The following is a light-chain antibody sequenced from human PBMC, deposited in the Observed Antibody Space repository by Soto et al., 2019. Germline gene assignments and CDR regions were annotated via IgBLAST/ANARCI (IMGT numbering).Light chain of an antibody. Sequence: EIVMTQSPATLSVSPGERATLSCRASQSVSSNLAWYQQKPGQAPRLLIYGASTRATGIPARFSGSGSETEFPLTISSLKSEDFALYYCQQYNNSPSGTFGQGTKLEIK. CDR3: QQYNNSPSGT. CDR1: QSVSSN. V-gene: IGKV3-15*01. CDR2: GAS. J-gene: IGKJ2*01.